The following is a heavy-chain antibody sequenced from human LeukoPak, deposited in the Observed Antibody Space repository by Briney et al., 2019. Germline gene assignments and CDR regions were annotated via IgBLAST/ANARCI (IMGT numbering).Heavy chain of an antibody. CDR2: ISSSTTYI. D-gene: IGHD3-10*01. Sequence: GRCMRLSCAASGFTFSSYSMNWVRQAPGKWLEWVSSISSSTTYIFYADSGKGRFTFSRDNAKNSPYLHMDGLRAEAPAVYYCAREYGSGSLDYWGQGTLVTVSS. CDR3: AREYGSGSLDY. V-gene: IGHV3-21*01. CDR1: GFTFSSYS. J-gene: IGHJ4*02.